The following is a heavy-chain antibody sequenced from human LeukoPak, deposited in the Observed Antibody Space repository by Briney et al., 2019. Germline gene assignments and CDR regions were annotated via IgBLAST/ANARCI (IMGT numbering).Heavy chain of an antibody. CDR1: GFTFSSYA. CDR2: IRSKAYGGTT. CDR3: TRVLDTAMVIFTY. V-gene: IGHV3-49*04. Sequence: PGGSLRLSCAASGFTFSSYAMSWVRQAPGKGLEWVGFIRSKAYGGTTEYAASVKGRFTISRDDSKSIAYLQMNSLKTEDTAVYYCTRVLDTAMVIFTYWGQGTLVTVSS. D-gene: IGHD5-18*01. J-gene: IGHJ4*02.